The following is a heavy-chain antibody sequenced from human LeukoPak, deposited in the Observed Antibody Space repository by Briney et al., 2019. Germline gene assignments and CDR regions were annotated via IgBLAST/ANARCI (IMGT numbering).Heavy chain of an antibody. V-gene: IGHV6-1*01. Sequence: SQTLSLTCAISGDSVSSNSAAWHWIRQSPSRSLEWLGRTYYRSKWYNNYATSVKSRITINADTSKNQFSLQLNSVTPEDTAVYYCARDPSDWFDPWGQGTLVIVSS. J-gene: IGHJ5*02. CDR3: ARDPSDWFDP. CDR2: TYYRSKWYN. CDR1: GDSVSSNSAA.